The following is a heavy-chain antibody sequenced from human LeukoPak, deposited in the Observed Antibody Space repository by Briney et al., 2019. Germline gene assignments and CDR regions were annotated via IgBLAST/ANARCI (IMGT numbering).Heavy chain of an antibody. J-gene: IGHJ4*02. CDR1: VYIFTGYW. D-gene: IGHD1-1*01. V-gene: IGHV1-2*02. Sequence: ASVQVSCKTSVYIFTGYWIHWVRQAPGQGLEWMGFINPNSGNTNYAQKFQGRVTMTRDMSISTAYLELSSLTSDDTAVYYCAREMRPATTTLVAYWGQGTLVTVSS. CDR2: INPNSGNT. CDR3: AREMRPATTTLVAY.